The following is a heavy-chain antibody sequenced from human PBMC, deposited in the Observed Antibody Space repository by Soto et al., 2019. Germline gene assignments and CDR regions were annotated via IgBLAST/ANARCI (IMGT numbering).Heavy chain of an antibody. CDR2: MYYSGST. D-gene: IGHD3-10*01. J-gene: IGHJ5*02. V-gene: IGHV4-59*01. CDR1: GGSISSYY. Sequence: SETLSLTCTVSGGSISSYYWIWIRQPPGKGLEWIGYMYYSGSTDYNPSLKSRVTMSVDTSKNQFSLSLRSVTAADTAVYYCARATSYRNWFDPWGQGTLVTVSS. CDR3: ARATSYRNWFDP.